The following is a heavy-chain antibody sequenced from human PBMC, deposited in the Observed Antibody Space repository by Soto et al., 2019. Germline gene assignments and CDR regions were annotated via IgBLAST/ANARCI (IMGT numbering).Heavy chain of an antibody. D-gene: IGHD2-21*02. CDR3: ASFIVVVTANSGYFDY. J-gene: IGHJ4*02. CDR1: GGSISSSSYY. Sequence: SETLSLTCTVSGGSISSSSYYWGWIRQPPGKGLERIGSIYYSGSTYYNPSLKSRVTISVDTSKNQFSLKLSSVTAADTAVYYCASFIVVVTANSGYFDYWGQGTLVTV. CDR2: IYYSGST. V-gene: IGHV4-39*01.